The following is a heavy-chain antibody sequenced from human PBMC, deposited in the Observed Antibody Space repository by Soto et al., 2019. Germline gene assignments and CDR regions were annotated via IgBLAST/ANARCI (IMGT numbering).Heavy chain of an antibody. V-gene: IGHV3-7*05. Sequence: GGPLRLSCAASGFTLSRDWKSWVRQAPGKGLEWVANIKQDGSEKYYVDSVKGRFTISRDNAKNSLYLQMNSLRAEDTAVYYCARLPSSWDAFDIWGQGTMVTVSS. D-gene: IGHD6-13*01. J-gene: IGHJ3*02. CDR3: ARLPSSWDAFDI. CDR2: IKQDGSEK. CDR1: GFTLSRDW.